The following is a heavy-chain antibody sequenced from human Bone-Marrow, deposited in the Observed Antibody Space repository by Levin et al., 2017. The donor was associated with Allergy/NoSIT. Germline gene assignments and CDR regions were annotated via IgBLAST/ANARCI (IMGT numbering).Heavy chain of an antibody. V-gene: IGHV4-30-4*01. CDR1: GGSISSGDYY. D-gene: IGHD6-19*01. CDR2: IYYSGST. CDR3: ARYTGYSSGWGPSDNWFDP. J-gene: IGHJ5*02. Sequence: SQTLSLTCTVSGGSISSGDYYWSWIRQPPGKGLEWIGYIYYSGSTYYNPSLKSRVTISVDTSKNQFSLKLSSVTAADTAVYYCARYTGYSSGWGPSDNWFDPWGQGTLVTVSS.